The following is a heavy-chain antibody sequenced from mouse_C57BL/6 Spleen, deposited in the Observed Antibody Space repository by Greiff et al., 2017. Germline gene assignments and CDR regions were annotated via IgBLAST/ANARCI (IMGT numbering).Heavy chain of an antibody. CDR2: INPSTGGT. Sequence: VQLQQSGPELVKPGASVKISCKASGYSFTGYYMNWVKQSPEKSLEWIGEINPSTGGTTYNQKFKAKATLTVDKSSSTAYMQLKSLTSEDSAVYYCASPRFGYYAMDYWGQGTSVTVSS. V-gene: IGHV1-42*01. CDR1: GYSFTGYY. J-gene: IGHJ4*01. CDR3: ASPRFGYYAMDY.